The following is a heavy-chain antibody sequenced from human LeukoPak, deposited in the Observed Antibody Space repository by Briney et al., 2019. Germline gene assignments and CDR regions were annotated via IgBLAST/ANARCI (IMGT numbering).Heavy chain of an antibody. CDR1: GITVSTNY. CDR3: PSMVRGIASGY. Sequence: GGSLRLSCAVSGITVSTNYMSWVRQAPGKGLEWVSVIYSSGNTYYADSVKGRFTISRDNSKNTLYLQITSLRAEDTAVYYCPSMVRGIASGYWGQGTLVTVSS. V-gene: IGHV3-66*01. D-gene: IGHD3-10*01. J-gene: IGHJ4*02. CDR2: IYSSGNT.